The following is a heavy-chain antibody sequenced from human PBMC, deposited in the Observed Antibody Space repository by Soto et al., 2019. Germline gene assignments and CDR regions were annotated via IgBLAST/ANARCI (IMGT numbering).Heavy chain of an antibody. CDR3: ATGRVSAGFDY. Sequence: WESLRLSCAASGFTFSGYCMHWVRQARVKVLDCGSRINSYGGSTIYEDLGRCPFTISRQNSKTTLSLQMNGPGAEDTAVYFCATGRVSAGFDYWGQGTLVTVSS. D-gene: IGHD1-1*01. V-gene: IGHV3-74*01. J-gene: IGHJ4*02. CDR2: INSYGGST. CDR1: GFTFSGYC.